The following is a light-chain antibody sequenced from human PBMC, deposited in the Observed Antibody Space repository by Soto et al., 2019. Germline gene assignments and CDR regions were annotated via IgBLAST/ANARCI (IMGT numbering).Light chain of an antibody. CDR3: QQYGTYSRT. CDR1: QTISSW. CDR2: KAS. V-gene: IGKV1-5*03. Sequence: DIQMTQSASTLSGSVGDRVTITCRASQTISSWLAWYQQKPGKAPKLLIYKASSLEGGVPSRFSGSGSGTDFTLTISSLQPDDFATYYCQQYGTYSRTFGQGTKVDIK. J-gene: IGKJ1*01.